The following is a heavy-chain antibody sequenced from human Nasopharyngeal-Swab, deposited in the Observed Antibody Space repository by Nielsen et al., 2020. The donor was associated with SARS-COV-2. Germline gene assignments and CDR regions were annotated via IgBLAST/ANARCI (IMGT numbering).Heavy chain of an antibody. CDR3: AKSSTIFGVVTSYYFDY. D-gene: IGHD3-3*01. V-gene: IGHV3-23*01. Sequence: GESLKISCAASGFTFSSYAMSWVSQAPGKGLEWVSAISGSGGSTYYADSVKGRFTISRDNSKNTLYLQMNSLRAEDTAVYYCAKSSTIFGVVTSYYFDYWGQGTLVTVSS. CDR1: GFTFSSYA. CDR2: ISGSGGST. J-gene: IGHJ4*02.